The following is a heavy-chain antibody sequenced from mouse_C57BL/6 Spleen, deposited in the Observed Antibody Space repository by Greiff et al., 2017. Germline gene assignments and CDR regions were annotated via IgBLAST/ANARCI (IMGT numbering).Heavy chain of an antibody. CDR2: IYPGDGDT. Sequence: QVQLQQSGPELVKPGASVKISCKASGYAFSSSWMNWVKQRPGKGLEWIGRIYPGDGDTNYNGKFKGKATLTADKSSSPAYMQLSSLTSEDSAVYFCARGGDYDYGEGWGQGTTLTVSS. J-gene: IGHJ2*01. V-gene: IGHV1-82*01. CDR3: ARGGDYDYGEG. D-gene: IGHD2-4*01. CDR1: GYAFSSSW.